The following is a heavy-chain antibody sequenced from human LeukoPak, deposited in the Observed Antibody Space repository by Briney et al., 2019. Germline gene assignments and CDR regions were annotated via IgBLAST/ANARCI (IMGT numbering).Heavy chain of an antibody. Sequence: KPSETLSLTCTVSGGSISSYYWSWIRQPPGKGLEWIGYIYYSGSTNYNPSLKSRVTISVDTSKNQFSLKLSSVTAADTAVYYCARMGMVFDYWGQGTLVTVSS. D-gene: IGHD2-8*01. J-gene: IGHJ4*02. CDR3: ARMGMVFDY. CDR1: GGSISSYY. CDR2: IYYSGST. V-gene: IGHV4-59*01.